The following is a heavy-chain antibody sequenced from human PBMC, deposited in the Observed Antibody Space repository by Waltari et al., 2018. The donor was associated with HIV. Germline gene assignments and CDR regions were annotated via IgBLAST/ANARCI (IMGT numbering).Heavy chain of an antibody. V-gene: IGHV3-30-3*01. CDR1: GFTFSSYA. J-gene: IGHJ4*02. D-gene: IGHD3-9*01. CDR3: ARGGALLRYFDWLLPPANFDY. CDR2: KSYDGSNK. Sequence: QVQLVESGGGVVQPGRSLRLSCAASGFTFSSYAMHWVRQAPGKGLEWVAGKSYDGSNKYYADSVKGRFTISRDNSKNTLYLQMNSLRAEDTAVYYCARGGALLRYFDWLLPPANFDYWGQGTLVTVSS.